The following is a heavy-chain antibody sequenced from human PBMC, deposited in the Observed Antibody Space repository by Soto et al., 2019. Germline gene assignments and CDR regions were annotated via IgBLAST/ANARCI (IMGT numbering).Heavy chain of an antibody. CDR1: GYTFASYG. D-gene: IGHD1-1*01. CDR2: ISGYTGDT. J-gene: IGHJ6*02. V-gene: IGHV1-18*04. Sequence: QVQLVQSGTEVKAPGASVKVSCKASGYTFASYGITWVRQAPGQGLEWLGWISGYTGDTNYGQKFRGRVTMTTDSSTTTAYMELRSLRPDDSAVYYCARDPVAITGRRHYFYGMDVWGQGSTVTVFS. CDR3: ARDPVAITGRRHYFYGMDV.